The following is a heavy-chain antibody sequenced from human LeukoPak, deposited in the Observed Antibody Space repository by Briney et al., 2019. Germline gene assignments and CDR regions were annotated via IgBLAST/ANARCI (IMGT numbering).Heavy chain of an antibody. V-gene: IGHV3-30*03. Sequence: GRSLRLSCAASGFIFSSYNMHWVRQAPGKGLEWVAAILYDGSKKYYADSVKGRFSVYRDNSNYTLYMELNSLRAEDTAVYYCVSLRGYSGYDYCTYHGMDVWGQGTTVTVSS. CDR1: GFIFSSYN. J-gene: IGHJ6*02. CDR2: ILYDGSKK. D-gene: IGHD5-12*01. CDR3: VSLRGYSGYDYCTYHGMDV.